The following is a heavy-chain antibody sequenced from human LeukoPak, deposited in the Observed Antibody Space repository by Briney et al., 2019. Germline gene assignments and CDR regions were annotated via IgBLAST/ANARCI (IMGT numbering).Heavy chain of an antibody. D-gene: IGHD4-17*01. CDR1: GGSISSSSYY. Sequence: SETLSLTCTVSGGSISSSSYYWGWIRQPPGKGLEWIGSIYYSGSTNYNPSLKRRVTISEDRSMNQFSLKLSSVTAADTAVYYCARHKSDYGDYHAHWGQGTLVPVSS. CDR2: IYYSGST. V-gene: IGHV4-39*01. J-gene: IGHJ4*02. CDR3: ARHKSDYGDYHAH.